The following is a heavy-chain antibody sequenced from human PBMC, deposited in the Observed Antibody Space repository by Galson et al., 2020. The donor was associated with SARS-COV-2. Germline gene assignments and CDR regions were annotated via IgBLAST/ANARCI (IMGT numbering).Heavy chain of an antibody. Sequence: ETSETLSLTCTVSGGSISSYYWSWIRQPAGKGLEWIGRIYTSGSTNYNPSLKSRVTMSVDTSKNQFSLQLSSVTAADTAVYYCARGRYSSGWSDYWGQGTLVTVSS. J-gene: IGHJ4*02. CDR2: IYTSGST. V-gene: IGHV4-4*07. CDR3: ARGRYSSGWSDY. D-gene: IGHD6-19*01. CDR1: GGSISSYY.